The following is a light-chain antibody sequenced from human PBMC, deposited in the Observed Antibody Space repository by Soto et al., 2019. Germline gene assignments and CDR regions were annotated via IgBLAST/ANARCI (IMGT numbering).Light chain of an antibody. Sequence: EILMTQSPATLSVSPGERATLSCRASQSVSSNLAWYQQKPGQAPRLLMYGASTRATAIPARFSGSGSGTEFTLTISSLQSEDSAVYYCQQYNNWLWTLGQGTKVEVK. CDR1: QSVSSN. CDR3: QQYNNWLWT. V-gene: IGKV3-15*01. J-gene: IGKJ1*01. CDR2: GAS.